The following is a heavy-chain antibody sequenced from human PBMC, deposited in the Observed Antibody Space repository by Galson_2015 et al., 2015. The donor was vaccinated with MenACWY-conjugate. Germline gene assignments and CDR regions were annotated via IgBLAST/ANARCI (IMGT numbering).Heavy chain of an antibody. CDR2: IRYDGSNK. CDR1: GFTFSSDG. J-gene: IGHJ4*02. Sequence: SLRLSCAASGFTFSSDGMHWVRQAPGKGLEWVAFIRYDGSNKYYADSVKGRFTISRDNSKNTLYLQMNSLRPEDTAIYFCAKDVFRTFQAWDFWGQGTRVTGSS. D-gene: IGHD2-8*01. CDR3: AKDVFRTFQAWDF. V-gene: IGHV3-30*02.